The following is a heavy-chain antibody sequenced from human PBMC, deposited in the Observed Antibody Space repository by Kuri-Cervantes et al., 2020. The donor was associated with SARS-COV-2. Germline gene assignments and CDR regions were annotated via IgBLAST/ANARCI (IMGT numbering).Heavy chain of an antibody. CDR2: ISSSGTTI. Sequence: LSLTCAASGFTFSSYEMNWVRQAPGKGLEWISYISSSGTTISYADSVKDRFTISRDNAKNSLYLQMNSLRAEDTAIYYCARDSGSIPGTGNNHFDYWGQGTLVTVSS. CDR3: ARDSGSIPGTGNNHFDY. D-gene: IGHD1-1*01. V-gene: IGHV3-48*03. J-gene: IGHJ4*02. CDR1: GFTFSSYE.